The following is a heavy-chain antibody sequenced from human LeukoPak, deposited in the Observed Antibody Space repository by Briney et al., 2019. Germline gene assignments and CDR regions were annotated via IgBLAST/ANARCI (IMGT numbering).Heavy chain of an antibody. V-gene: IGHV3-23*01. Sequence: PGGSLRLFCAASGFTFSSYAMTWVRQAPGRGLEWVSAISVSGGSTYYADSVKGRFTISRDNSKNTLYLQMNSLRAEDTAIYYCAKRNTALASDYWGQGTLATVSS. J-gene: IGHJ4*01. CDR3: AKRNTALASDY. D-gene: IGHD5-18*01. CDR1: GFTFSSYA. CDR2: ISVSGGST.